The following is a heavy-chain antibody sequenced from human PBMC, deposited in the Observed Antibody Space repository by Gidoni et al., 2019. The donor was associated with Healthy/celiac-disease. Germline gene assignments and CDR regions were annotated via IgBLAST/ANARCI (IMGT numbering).Heavy chain of an antibody. J-gene: IGHJ4*02. CDR2: IYPGDSET. CDR3: ARENYGSGSFDY. V-gene: IGHV5-51*01. Sequence: EVQLVPSGAAVKKPGESLKIACRGSGYSCTSYWIGWVRQMPGKVLEWMGTIYPGDSETSYSPSFQGQVTISADKSISTAYLQWSSLKAADTAMYYGARENYGSGSFDYWGQGTLVTVSS. CDR1: GYSCTSYW. D-gene: IGHD3-10*01.